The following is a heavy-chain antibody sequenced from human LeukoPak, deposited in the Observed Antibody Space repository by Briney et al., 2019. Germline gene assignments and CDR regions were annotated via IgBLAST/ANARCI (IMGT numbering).Heavy chain of an antibody. Sequence: SVKVSCKASGYTFTTYAISWVRQAPGQGLEWMGGIIPIFGTANYAQKFQGRVTITADESTSTAYMELSSLRSEDTAVYYCARATTPSLVGGPYYDFWSGYYSNWFDPWGQGTLVTVSS. CDR3: ARATTPSLVGGPYYDFWSGYYSNWFDP. D-gene: IGHD3-3*01. CDR2: IIPIFGTA. J-gene: IGHJ5*02. CDR1: GYTFTTYA. V-gene: IGHV1-69*13.